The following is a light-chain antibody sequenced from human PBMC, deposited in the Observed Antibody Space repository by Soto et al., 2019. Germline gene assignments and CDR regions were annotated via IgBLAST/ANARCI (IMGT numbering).Light chain of an antibody. J-gene: IGKJ1*01. Sequence: DIQMTQSPSILSASVGDRVTITCRASQSISSWLAWYQQKPGKAPKLLIYKASSLESGVPSRFSGSGSGTEFTLTISSLQPDDFATYYCQHYNSYSEAFGQGTKVDI. V-gene: IGKV1-5*03. CDR2: KAS. CDR1: QSISSW. CDR3: QHYNSYSEA.